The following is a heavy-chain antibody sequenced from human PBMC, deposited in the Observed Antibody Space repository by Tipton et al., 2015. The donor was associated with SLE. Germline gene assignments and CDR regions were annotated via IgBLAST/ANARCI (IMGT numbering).Heavy chain of an antibody. V-gene: IGHV4-30-4*08. J-gene: IGHJ3*02. D-gene: IGHD5-12*01. CDR1: GGSISSGGYY. Sequence: TLSLTCTVSGGSISSGGYYWSWIRQHPGKGLEWIGYIYYSGSTYYNPSLKSRVTISVDTSKSQFSLKLSSVTAADTAVYYCARSLEDSGYVDAFAIWGQGTMVTVSS. CDR3: ARSLEDSGYVDAFAI. CDR2: IYYSGST.